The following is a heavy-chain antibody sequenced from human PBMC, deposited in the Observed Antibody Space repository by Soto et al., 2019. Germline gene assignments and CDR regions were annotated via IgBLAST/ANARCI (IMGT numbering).Heavy chain of an antibody. V-gene: IGHV4-4*07. CDR2: IYISGNT. Sequence: QMQLQESGPGLVKPSETLSLSCTVSGGSLSNQYWVWVRQPAGKGLEWIGRIYISGNTNYNPSLGSRVTMSIDTSKNQFSLKLDSMTAADTAVYYCGGSSGHYYGVDVWGQGTTVTVSS. CDR1: GGSLSNQY. J-gene: IGHJ6*02. CDR3: GGSSGHYYGVDV. D-gene: IGHD3-16*01.